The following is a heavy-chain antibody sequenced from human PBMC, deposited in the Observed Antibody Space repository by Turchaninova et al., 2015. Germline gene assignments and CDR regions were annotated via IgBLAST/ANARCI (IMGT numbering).Heavy chain of an antibody. V-gene: IGHV3-9*03. Sequence: EVQLVESGGGLAQPGRSLRLSCAASGFIFDDYGMHWVRQAPGKGLEWVEGINWNGGSVGYGKSVKGLFTISRKNAKNSLYLQMNSLRAEDMAFYYGVKDNDRDDDGWFDSWGQGTLVTVSS. CDR3: VKDNDRDDDGWFDS. D-gene: IGHD1-1*01. J-gene: IGHJ5*01. CDR1: GFIFDDYG. CDR2: INWNGGSV.